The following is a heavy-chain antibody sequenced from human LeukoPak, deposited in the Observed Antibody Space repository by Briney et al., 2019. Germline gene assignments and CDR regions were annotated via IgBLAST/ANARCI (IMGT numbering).Heavy chain of an antibody. Sequence: TGGPLRLSCAASGFTFSSYAMSWVRQAPGKGLEWVSAISGSGGSTYYADSVKGRFTISRDNSKNTLYLQMNSLRAEDTAVYYCAKGAYYYDSSGYYYFDYWGQGTLVTVSS. CDR1: GFTFSSYA. CDR2: ISGSGGST. CDR3: AKGAYYYDSSGYYYFDY. J-gene: IGHJ4*02. V-gene: IGHV3-23*01. D-gene: IGHD3-22*01.